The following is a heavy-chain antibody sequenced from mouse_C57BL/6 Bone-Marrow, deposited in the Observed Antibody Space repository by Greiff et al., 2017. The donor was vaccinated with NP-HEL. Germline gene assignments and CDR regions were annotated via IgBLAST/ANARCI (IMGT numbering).Heavy chain of an antibody. CDR2: IYPRSGNT. J-gene: IGHJ4*01. D-gene: IGHD2-2*01. CDR3: AIWLRRAYYYAMDY. CDR1: GYTFTSYG. Sequence: VQLQQSGAELARPGASVKLSCKASGYTFTSYGISWVKQRTGQGLEWIGEIYPRSGNTYYNEKFKGKATLTADKSSSTAYMELRSLTSEDSAVYFCAIWLRRAYYYAMDYWGQGTSVTVSS. V-gene: IGHV1-81*01.